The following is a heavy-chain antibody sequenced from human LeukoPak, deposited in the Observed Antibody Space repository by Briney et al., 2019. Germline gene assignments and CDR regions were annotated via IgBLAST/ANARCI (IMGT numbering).Heavy chain of an antibody. CDR2: IYPADSDT. D-gene: IGHD3-10*01. CDR1: GYSFTSQW. V-gene: IGHV5-51*01. Sequence: GESLKISCKGSGYSFTSQWVGWVRQMPGKGLEWMGIIYPADSDTKYSPSFQGQVTISADKSISTAYLQWSSLKASDTAIYYCARWMFYYGSGVFHYHGMDVWGQGTTVIVSS. J-gene: IGHJ6*02. CDR3: ARWMFYYGSGVFHYHGMDV.